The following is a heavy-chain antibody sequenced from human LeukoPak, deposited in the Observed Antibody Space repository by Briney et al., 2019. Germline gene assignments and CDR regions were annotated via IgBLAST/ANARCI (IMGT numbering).Heavy chain of an antibody. CDR3: ARGLEVRGVLFDY. CDR1: GFTDSSNY. V-gene: IGHV3-53*01. Sequence: GGSLRLSCAASGFTDSSNYMSWVRQAPGKGLEWVSVIYSGGNTYYADSVKGRFTISRDNSKNTLYLQMNSLRAEDTAVYYCARGLEVRGVLFDYWGQGTLVTVSS. CDR2: IYSGGNT. D-gene: IGHD3-10*01. J-gene: IGHJ4*02.